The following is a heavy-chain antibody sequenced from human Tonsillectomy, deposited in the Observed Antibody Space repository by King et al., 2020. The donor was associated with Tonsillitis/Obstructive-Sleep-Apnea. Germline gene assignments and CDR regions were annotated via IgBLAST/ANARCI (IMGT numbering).Heavy chain of an antibody. Sequence: VQLQQSGPGLVKPSQTLSLTCAISGDSVSNNNVAWNWIRQSPSRGLEWLGRTYYRSTWYSDYAVSVKGRITINPDPDTSKNQFSLQLKSLTPEDTAVYYCARENNWERNTVDHWGQGTLVTVSS. J-gene: IGHJ4*02. CDR3: ARENNWERNTVDH. CDR2: TYYRSTWYS. V-gene: IGHV6-1*01. CDR1: GDSVSNNNVA. D-gene: IGHD1-20*01.